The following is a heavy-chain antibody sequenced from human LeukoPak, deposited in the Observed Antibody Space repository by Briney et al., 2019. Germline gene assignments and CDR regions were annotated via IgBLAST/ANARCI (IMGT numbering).Heavy chain of an antibody. CDR2: ISSSSSYI. CDR1: GFTFSSYS. Sequence: GGSLRLSCAASGFTFSSYSMNWVRQAPGKGLEWISSISSSSSYIYYADSVKGRFTISRDNAKNSLYLQMNSLRAEDTAVYYCARDKAAVAGCDYWGQGTLVTVSS. D-gene: IGHD6-19*01. J-gene: IGHJ4*02. CDR3: ARDKAAVAGCDY. V-gene: IGHV3-21*01.